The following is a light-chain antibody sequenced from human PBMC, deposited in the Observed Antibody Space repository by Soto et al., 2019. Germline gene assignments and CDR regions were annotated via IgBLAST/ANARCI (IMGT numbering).Light chain of an antibody. CDR3: ASYTISNTVI. Sequence: QSALTQPASVSGSPGQSITISCTGTSDDVGGYNYVSWYQQHPGKAPKLVIYDVSNRPSGVSNRFSGSKSGNKASLTISGLQAEDEADYYCASYTISNTVIFGGGTKLTVL. J-gene: IGLJ2*01. CDR1: SDDVGGYNY. V-gene: IGLV2-14*01. CDR2: DVS.